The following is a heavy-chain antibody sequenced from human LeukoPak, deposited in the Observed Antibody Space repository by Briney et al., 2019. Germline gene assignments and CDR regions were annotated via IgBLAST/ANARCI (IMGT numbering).Heavy chain of an antibody. J-gene: IGHJ4*02. CDR2: IWYDGSNK. Sequence: GRSMRLSCAASGFTFSNYGMHWVRQAPGKGLEWVALIWYDGSNKYYADSVQGRFIISRDNSKNTLYLQMNSLRAEDTAVYYCAREMGLNIVATFGYWGQGTLVTVSS. CDR3: AREMGLNIVATFGY. V-gene: IGHV3-33*01. CDR1: GFTFSNYG. D-gene: IGHD5-12*01.